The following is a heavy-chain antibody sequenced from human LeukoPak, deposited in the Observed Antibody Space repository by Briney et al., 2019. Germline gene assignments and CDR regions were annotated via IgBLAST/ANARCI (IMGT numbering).Heavy chain of an antibody. Sequence: PGGSLRLSCAASGFTFSSYGMSWVRQAPGKGLEWVSGISYSGGSTYYADSVKGRFTISRDNSKNTNTLYLQMNSLRAEDTAVYYCARRDGSNYRFLDYWGQGTLVTVSS. J-gene: IGHJ4*02. CDR1: GFTFSSYG. CDR2: ISYSGGST. CDR3: ARRDGSNYRFLDY. V-gene: IGHV3-23*01. D-gene: IGHD5-24*01.